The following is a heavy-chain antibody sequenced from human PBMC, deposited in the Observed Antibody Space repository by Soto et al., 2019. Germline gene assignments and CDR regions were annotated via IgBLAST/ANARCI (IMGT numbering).Heavy chain of an antibody. CDR3: ARPNGYSSSWYVSYFDY. Sequence: SETLSLTCAVYGGSFIGYYWTWIRQPPGKGLEWIGEINHGGSTNYNSSLKSRATISVDTSKSQFSLKLSSVTAADTAVYYCARPNGYSSSWYVSYFDYWGQGTLVTVSS. D-gene: IGHD6-13*01. CDR2: INHGGST. V-gene: IGHV4-34*01. CDR1: GGSFIGYY. J-gene: IGHJ4*02.